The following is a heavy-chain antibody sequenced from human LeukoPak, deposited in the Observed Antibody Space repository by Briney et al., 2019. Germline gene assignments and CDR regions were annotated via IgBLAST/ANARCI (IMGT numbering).Heavy chain of an antibody. Sequence: GSLRLSCAASGFTFSSYAMSWVRQAPGKGLEWVSAISGSGGSTYYADSVKGRFTISRDNSKNTLYLQMNGLRAEDTAVYYCAKDLLGNTAIDYWGQGTLVTVSS. J-gene: IGHJ4*02. D-gene: IGHD5-18*01. CDR1: GFTFSSYA. CDR2: ISGSGGST. V-gene: IGHV3-23*01. CDR3: AKDLLGNTAIDY.